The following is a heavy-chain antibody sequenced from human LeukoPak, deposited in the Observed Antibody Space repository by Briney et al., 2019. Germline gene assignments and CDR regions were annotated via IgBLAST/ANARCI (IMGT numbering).Heavy chain of an antibody. Sequence: PESLCLTCAVTGGSISRYDSSGIGPRPGKGLEGIGYIYYSGSTNYIPSLKSQVTISVDTSKNQFSVKLSSVTAADAAVYDCARDLGCGGDCYSFDIWGQGTMVTVSS. D-gene: IGHD2-21*02. CDR3: ARDLGCGGDCYSFDI. J-gene: IGHJ3*02. V-gene: IGHV4-59*01. CDR2: IYYSGST. CDR1: GGSISRYD.